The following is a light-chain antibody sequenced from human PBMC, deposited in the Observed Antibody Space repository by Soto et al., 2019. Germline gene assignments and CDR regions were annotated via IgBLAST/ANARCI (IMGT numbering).Light chain of an antibody. CDR1: SSNIARNT. Sequence: QSVLTQPPSASGTPGQTVTISCSGSSSNIARNTESWYQELPGTAPKLVIYNNNQRPSGVPDRFSASKSGTSASLVISGLQSEDEANYYCATWDDSLNGVVFGGGTKVTVL. V-gene: IGLV1-44*01. CDR3: ATWDDSLNGVV. CDR2: NNN. J-gene: IGLJ2*01.